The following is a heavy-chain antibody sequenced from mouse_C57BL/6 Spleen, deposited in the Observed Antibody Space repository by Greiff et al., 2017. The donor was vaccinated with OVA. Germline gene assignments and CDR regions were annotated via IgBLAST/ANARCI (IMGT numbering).Heavy chain of an antibody. CDR3: ARRGLRYDMDY. D-gene: IGHD2-2*01. CDR2: IYPGSGST. J-gene: IGHJ4*01. CDR1: GYTFTSYW. Sequence: QVQLKQPGAELVKPGASVKMSCKASGYTFTSYWITWVKQRPGQGLEWIGDIYPGSGSTNYNEKFKSKATLTVDTSSSTAYMQLSSLTSEDSAVYYCARRGLRYDMDYWGQGTSVTVSS. V-gene: IGHV1-55*01.